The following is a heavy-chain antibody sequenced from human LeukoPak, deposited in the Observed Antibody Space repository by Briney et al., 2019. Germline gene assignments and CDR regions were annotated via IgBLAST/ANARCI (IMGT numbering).Heavy chain of an antibody. CDR3: AASGSWYSAFDI. V-gene: IGHV1-58*02. CDR2: IVVGSGNT. CDR1: GFTFTSSA. J-gene: IGHJ3*02. D-gene: IGHD6-13*01. Sequence: GASVKVSCKASGFTFTSSAMQWVRQARGQRLEWRGWIVVGSGNTNYAQKFQERVTITRDMSTSTAYMELSSLRSEDTAVYYCAASGSWYSAFDIWGQGTMVTVSS.